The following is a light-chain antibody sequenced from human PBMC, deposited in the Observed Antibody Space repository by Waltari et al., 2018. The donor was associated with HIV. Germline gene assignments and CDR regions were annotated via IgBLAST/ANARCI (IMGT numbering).Light chain of an antibody. CDR3: SLYAGSNNLV. CDR2: EVT. J-gene: IGLJ2*01. CDR1: SSDVGGSNY. Sequence: QSALTQPPSASGSPGQSVTISCTGTSSDVGGSNYVSWYQHHPGQAPKLMIYEVTKRPSGVPDRFSGSKSGNTASLTVSGLQAEDEADYYCSLYAGSNNLVFGGGTKLTVL. V-gene: IGLV2-8*01.